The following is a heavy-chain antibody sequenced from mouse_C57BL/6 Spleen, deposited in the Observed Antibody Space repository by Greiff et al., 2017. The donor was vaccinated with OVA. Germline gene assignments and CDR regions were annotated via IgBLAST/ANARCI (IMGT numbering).Heavy chain of an antibody. J-gene: IGHJ2*01. CDR1: GYTFTDYE. D-gene: IGHD2-2*01. Sequence: QVQLKQSGAELVRPGASVTLSCKASGYTFTDYEMHWVKQTPVHGLEWIGAIDPETGGTAYNQKFKGKAILTADKSSSTAYSELRSLTSEESAVYYCTRYGEPSTMVTTGALFDYWGQGTTLTVSS. V-gene: IGHV1-15*01. CDR2: IDPETGGT. CDR3: TRYGEPSTMVTTGALFDY.